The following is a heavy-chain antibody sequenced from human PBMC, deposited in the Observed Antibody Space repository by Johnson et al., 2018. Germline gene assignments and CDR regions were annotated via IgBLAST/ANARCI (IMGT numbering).Heavy chain of an antibody. CDR2: ISYDGSDK. Sequence: QVQLVQSGGGVVQPGRSLRLSCAASGFSFSSYAMHWVRQAPGKGLEWVTLISYDGSDKYYADSVKGRFIISRDNSKNTLFLQMNSLRPWDTAVYYCARVSPGFYYFYFDVWGKGTTVTVSS. D-gene: IGHD3-3*02. CDR1: GFSFSSYA. J-gene: IGHJ6*03. CDR3: ARVSPGFYYFYFDV. V-gene: IGHV3-30-3*01.